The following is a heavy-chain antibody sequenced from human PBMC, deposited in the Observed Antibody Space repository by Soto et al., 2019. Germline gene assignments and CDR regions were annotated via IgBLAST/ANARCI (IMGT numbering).Heavy chain of an antibody. J-gene: IGHJ6*03. CDR1: GFTFSGSA. D-gene: IGHD3-3*01. Sequence: GGSLRLSCAASGFTFSGSAMHWVRQASGKGLEWVGRIRSKPNNYATAYGASVKGRFTISRDDSKNTAYLQMNSLNTEDTAVYYCSRQASDFWSGKPQYYMDVWGKGTTVAVSS. CDR3: SRQASDFWSGKPQYYMDV. V-gene: IGHV3-73*01. CDR2: IRSKPNNYAT.